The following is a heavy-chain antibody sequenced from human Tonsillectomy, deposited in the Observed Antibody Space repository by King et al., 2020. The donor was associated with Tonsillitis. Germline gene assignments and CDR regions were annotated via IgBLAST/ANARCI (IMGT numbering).Heavy chain of an antibody. Sequence: TLKESGPTLVKPTQTLTLTCTFSGFSLSGPRVVVGLIRQPPEQSLEWIALLYCDDDKRYRPTLKSRLTITKDTSKNQVVLTLTNMDPVDTATYYCAHAPDYYDVWMDVWGKGTTVTVSS. CDR3: AHAPDYYDVWMDV. V-gene: IGHV2-5*02. J-gene: IGHJ6*04. CDR2: LYCDDDK. D-gene: IGHD3-22*01. CDR1: GFSLSGPRVV.